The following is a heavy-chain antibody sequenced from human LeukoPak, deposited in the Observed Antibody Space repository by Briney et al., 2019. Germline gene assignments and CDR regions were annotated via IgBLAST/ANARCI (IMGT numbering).Heavy chain of an antibody. D-gene: IGHD3-22*01. CDR3: ARDLYDSSGYYLGYYFDY. CDR2: IKQDGSEK. Sequence: GGSLRLSCAASGFTFSSYWMSWVRQAPGKGLEWVANIKQDGSEKYYVDSVKGRFTISRGNAKNSLYLQMNSLRAEDTAVYYCARDLYDSSGYYLGYYFDYWGQGTLVTVSS. J-gene: IGHJ4*02. V-gene: IGHV3-7*01. CDR1: GFTFSSYW.